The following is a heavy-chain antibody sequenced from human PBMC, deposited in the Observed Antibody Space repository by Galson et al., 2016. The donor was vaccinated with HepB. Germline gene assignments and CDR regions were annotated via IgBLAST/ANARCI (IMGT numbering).Heavy chain of an antibody. CDR1: WDSVSSNSAA. D-gene: IGHD3-10*01. CDR3: ARVGEGFDP. CDR2: TYYRSKWYN. J-gene: IGHJ5*02. V-gene: IGHV6-1*01. Sequence: CAISWDSVSSNSAAWNWIRQSPSRGLEWLGRTYYRSKWYNDYAISVKSRITINPDTTKNQFSPQLNSATPEDTAVYYCARVGEGFDPWGPGILVTVSS.